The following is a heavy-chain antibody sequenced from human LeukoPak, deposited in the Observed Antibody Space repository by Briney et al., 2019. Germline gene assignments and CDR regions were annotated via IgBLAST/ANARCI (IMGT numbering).Heavy chain of an antibody. V-gene: IGHV4-38-2*02. Sequence: SETLSLPCTVSGYSVSSGYDWGWIRQPPGKGLEWIGSIYHSWRTYFNPSLKSRVTISVDTSKNQFSLKRSSVTAADTAVYYCARGPLRIQYSSGWYDAFDIWGQGTMVTVSS. CDR1: GYSVSSGYD. D-gene: IGHD6-19*01. CDR3: ARGPLRIQYSSGWYDAFDI. CDR2: IYHSWRT. J-gene: IGHJ3*02.